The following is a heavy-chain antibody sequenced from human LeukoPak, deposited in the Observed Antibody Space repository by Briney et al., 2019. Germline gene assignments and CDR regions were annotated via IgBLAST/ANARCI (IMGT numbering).Heavy chain of an antibody. V-gene: IGHV4-4*09. J-gene: IGHJ4*02. CDR3: AGSLGSYPASSDY. Sequence: SETLSLTCPVSGGSISSYYWSWIRQPPGKGLEWIGYIYTSGSTNYNPSLKSRVTISVDTSKNQFSLKLSSVTAADTAVYYCAGSLGSYPASSDYGGEGTLVTVSS. CDR2: IYTSGST. CDR1: GGSISSYY. D-gene: IGHD1-26*01.